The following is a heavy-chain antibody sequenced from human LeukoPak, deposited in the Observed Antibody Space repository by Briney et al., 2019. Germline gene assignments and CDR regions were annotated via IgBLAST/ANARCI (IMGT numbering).Heavy chain of an antibody. V-gene: IGHV4-39*01. D-gene: IGHD5-12*01. J-gene: IGHJ4*02. CDR2: IYYSGST. CDR3: ARQGGYSGYDFDY. CDR1: GGSISSSSYY. Sequence: PSETLSLTCTVSGGSISSSSYYWGWIRQPPGKGLEWIGSIYYSGSTYYNPSLKSRVTISVDTSKNQFSLKLSSVTAADTAVYYCARQGGYSGYDFDYWGQGTLVTVSS.